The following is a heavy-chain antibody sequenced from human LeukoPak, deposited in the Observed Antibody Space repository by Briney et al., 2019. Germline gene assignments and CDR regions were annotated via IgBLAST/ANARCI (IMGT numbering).Heavy chain of an antibody. V-gene: IGHV1-46*01. Sequence: ASVKVSCKASGFTFTTYYMHWVRQAPGQGLEWMGIINPSGGSTSYTQKFQGRVTMTRDMSTSTVYMGLSSLRSEDTAVYFCAKDHPERYSYGTPFDYWGQGTLVTVSS. CDR1: GFTFTTYY. CDR3: AKDHPERYSYGTPFDY. D-gene: IGHD5-18*01. J-gene: IGHJ4*02. CDR2: INPSGGST.